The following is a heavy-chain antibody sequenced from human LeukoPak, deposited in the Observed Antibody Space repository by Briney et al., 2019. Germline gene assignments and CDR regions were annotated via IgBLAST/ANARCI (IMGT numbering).Heavy chain of an antibody. CDR3: ATSSCSSTSCAYYFDY. Sequence: ASVKVSCKVSGYTLTDLSMHWVRQAPGKGLEWMGGFDPEDGETIYAQKFQGRVTMTEDTSTDTAYMELSSLRSEDTAVYYCATSSCSSTSCAYYFDYWGQGTLVTVSS. V-gene: IGHV1-24*01. D-gene: IGHD2-2*01. J-gene: IGHJ4*02. CDR1: GYTLTDLS. CDR2: FDPEDGET.